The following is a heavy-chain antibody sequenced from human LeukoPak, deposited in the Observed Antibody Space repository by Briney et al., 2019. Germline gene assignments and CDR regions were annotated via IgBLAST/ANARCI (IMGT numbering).Heavy chain of an antibody. D-gene: IGHD6-13*01. CDR2: ISWNSGSI. CDR3: AKDIAAAGTTLFDY. Sequence: SLRLSCAASGFTFDDYAMHWVRQAPGKGLEWVSGISWNSGSIGYADSVKGRFTISRDNAKNSLYLQMNSLRAEDTALYYCAKDIAAAGTTLFDYWGQGTLVTVSS. V-gene: IGHV3-9*01. J-gene: IGHJ4*02. CDR1: GFTFDDYA.